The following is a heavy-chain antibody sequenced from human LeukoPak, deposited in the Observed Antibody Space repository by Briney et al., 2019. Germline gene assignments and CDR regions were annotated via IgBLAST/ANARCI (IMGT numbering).Heavy chain of an antibody. V-gene: IGHV3-48*04. Sequence: AGGSLRLSCAASGFSFSIDSINCVRQAPGRGLEWISYISSTSRNIYFAASVKGRFTISRDNAQNSVSLQMNSLKAEDTAVYFCTRVGTSGYTADYWGQGTRVTVSS. CDR3: TRVGTSGYTADY. CDR2: ISSTSRNI. J-gene: IGHJ4*02. CDR1: GFSFSIDS. D-gene: IGHD3-22*01.